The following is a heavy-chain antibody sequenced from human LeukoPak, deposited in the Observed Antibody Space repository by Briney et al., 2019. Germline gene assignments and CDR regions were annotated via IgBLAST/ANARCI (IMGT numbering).Heavy chain of an antibody. V-gene: IGHV4-39*01. Sequence: SETLSLTCTVSGGSISSSSYYWGWIRQPRGKGLEWIGSIYYSGSTYYNPSLKSRVTISVDTSKNQFSLKLSSVTAADTAVYYCARLIGSSSWYLATYFDYWGQGTLVTVSS. CDR2: IYYSGST. CDR3: ARLIGSSSWYLATYFDY. CDR1: GGSISSSSYY. J-gene: IGHJ4*02. D-gene: IGHD6-13*01.